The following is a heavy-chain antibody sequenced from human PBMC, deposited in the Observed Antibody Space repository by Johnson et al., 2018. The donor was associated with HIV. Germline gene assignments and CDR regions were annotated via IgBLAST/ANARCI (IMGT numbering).Heavy chain of an antibody. J-gene: IGHJ3*02. Sequence: QVQLVESGGGVVQPGRSLRLSCAASGFTFSTYAMHWVRQAPGKGLEWVALISFDGSNKYYVDSVKGRFSISRDNSKNTLYLQMNSLRAEDTAVYYCAKEPYSSSWYGAFDIWGQGTMVTVSS. D-gene: IGHD6-13*01. CDR2: ISFDGSNK. V-gene: IGHV3-30-3*01. CDR1: GFTFSTYA. CDR3: AKEPYSSSWYGAFDI.